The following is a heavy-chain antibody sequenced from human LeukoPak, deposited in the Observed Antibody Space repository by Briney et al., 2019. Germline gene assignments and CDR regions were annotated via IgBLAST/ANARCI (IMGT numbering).Heavy chain of an antibody. J-gene: IGHJ3*02. CDR2: IYRSGST. Sequence: GRSLRLSCTASGFTFGDYAMSWARQAPGKGLEWVSVIYRSGSTYYADSVKGRFTISRDNSKNTLYLQMNRLRAEDTAVYYCARDSGHDAFDIWGQGTMVTVSS. V-gene: IGHV3-53*01. CDR1: GFTFGDYA. CDR3: ARDSGHDAFDI.